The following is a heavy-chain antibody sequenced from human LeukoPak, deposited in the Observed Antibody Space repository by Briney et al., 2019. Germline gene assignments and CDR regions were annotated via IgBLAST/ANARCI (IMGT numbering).Heavy chain of an antibody. J-gene: IGHJ4*02. D-gene: IGHD3-22*01. Sequence: SETLSLTCTVSGGSISSYYWSWIRQPPGKGLEWIGYIYYSGSTNYNPSLKSRVTISVDTSKNQFSLKLSSVTAADTAVYYCARRGGDSSGYVDYWGQGTLVTVSS. V-gene: IGHV4-59*12. CDR2: IYYSGST. CDR3: ARRGGDSSGYVDY. CDR1: GGSISSYY.